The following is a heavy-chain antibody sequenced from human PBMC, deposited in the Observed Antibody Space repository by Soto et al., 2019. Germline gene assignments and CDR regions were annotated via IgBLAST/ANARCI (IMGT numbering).Heavy chain of an antibody. CDR1: GGSISSSTYY. J-gene: IGHJ2*01. Sequence: PSETLSLTCTVSGGSISSSTYYWGWIRQPPGKGLEWIGSIYYSGNTYYNPSLKSRVTISVDTSKNQFSLKLSSVTAADTAVYYCASHVGNWVWDFDLWGRGTLVTVSS. CDR2: IYYSGNT. V-gene: IGHV4-39*01. D-gene: IGHD7-27*01. CDR3: ASHVGNWVWDFDL.